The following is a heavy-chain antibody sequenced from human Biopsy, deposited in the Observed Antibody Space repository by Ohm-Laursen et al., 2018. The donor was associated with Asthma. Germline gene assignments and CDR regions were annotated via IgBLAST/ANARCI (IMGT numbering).Heavy chain of an antibody. V-gene: IGHV4-31*03. CDR1: YGSITSGGYY. CDR3: ARMITMIQAANYYSYAMDV. Sequence: TLSLTCTVSYGSITSGGYYWTWIRQHPGTGLEWIGFIYYSGSTYYNPSLKSRVTISVDRSKSQFSLKVNSVTAADTAVYYCARMITMIQAANYYSYAMDVWGQGTTITVSS. J-gene: IGHJ6*02. D-gene: IGHD3-22*01. CDR2: IYYSGST.